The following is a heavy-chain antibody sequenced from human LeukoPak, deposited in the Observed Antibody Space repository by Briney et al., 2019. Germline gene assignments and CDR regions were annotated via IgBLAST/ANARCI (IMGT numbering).Heavy chain of an antibody. V-gene: IGHV4-39*07. D-gene: IGHD4-17*01. J-gene: IGHJ3*02. CDR1: GGSISSSSYY. Sequence: PSETLSLTCTVSGGSISSSSYYWGWIRQPPGKGLEWIGSIYYSGSTYYNPSLKSRVTISVDTSKNQFSLKLSSVTAADTAVYYCARGGGANDAFDIWGQGTMVTVSS. CDR2: IYYSGST. CDR3: ARGGGANDAFDI.